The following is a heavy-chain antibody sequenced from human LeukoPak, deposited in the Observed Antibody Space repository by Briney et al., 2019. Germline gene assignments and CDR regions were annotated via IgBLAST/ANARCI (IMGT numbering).Heavy chain of an antibody. CDR1: GFTFSNFW. Sequence: GGSLRLSCAASGFTFSNFWMHWVRQAPGKGLLWVSRINGDASSTSYADSVKGRFSISRDNAKNTLYLQLNSLRAEDTAVYFCARDLGIDYGSVDNWGQGTLVTVSS. CDR3: ARDLGIDYGSVDN. D-gene: IGHD3-10*01. J-gene: IGHJ4*02. CDR2: INGDASST. V-gene: IGHV3-74*01.